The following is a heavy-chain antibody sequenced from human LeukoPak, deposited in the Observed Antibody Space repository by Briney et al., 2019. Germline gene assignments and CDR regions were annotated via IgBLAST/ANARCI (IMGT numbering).Heavy chain of an antibody. CDR3: AKGPPDV. Sequence: PGRSLRLSCAASGFTFSSYGMHWVRQAPGKGLEWVAVISYDGSNKYYADSVKGRFTISRDNSKNTLYLQMNSLRAEDTAVYYCAKGPPDVLGQGTKVTVSS. V-gene: IGHV3-30*18. CDR2: ISYDGSNK. J-gene: IGHJ6*02. CDR1: GFTFSSYG.